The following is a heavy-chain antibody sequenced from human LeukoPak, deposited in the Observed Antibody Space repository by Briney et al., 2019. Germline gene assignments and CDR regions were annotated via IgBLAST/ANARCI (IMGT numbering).Heavy chain of an antibody. V-gene: IGHV4-34*01. CDR1: GGSFSGYY. CDR2: INHSGST. CDR3: ARGRRRGVVVPAASNYFGY. Sequence: KPSETLSLTCAVYGGSFSGYYWSWIRQPPGKGLEWIGEINHSGSTNYNPSLKSRVTISVDTSKNQFSLKLSSVTAADTAVYYCARGRRRGVVVPAASNYFGYWRQGTLVTVSS. J-gene: IGHJ4*02. D-gene: IGHD2-2*01.